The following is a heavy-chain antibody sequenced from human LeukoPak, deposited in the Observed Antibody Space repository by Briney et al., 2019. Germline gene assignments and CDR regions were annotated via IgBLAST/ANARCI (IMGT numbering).Heavy chain of an antibody. V-gene: IGHV3-23*01. CDR1: GFTFNSYA. CDR3: AKDCSSASCYCDY. Sequence: GGSLRLSCAASGFTFNSYAMSWVRQAPGKGLEWVSAISGSGGTTYYAASVKGRFTISRDNSKNTLFLQMNSLRAEDTAVYYCAKDCSSASCYCDYWGQGILVTVSS. CDR2: ISGSGGTT. J-gene: IGHJ4*02. D-gene: IGHD2-2*01.